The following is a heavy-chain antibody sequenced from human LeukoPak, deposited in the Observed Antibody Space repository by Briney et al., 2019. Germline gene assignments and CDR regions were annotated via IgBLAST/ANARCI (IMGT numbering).Heavy chain of an antibody. J-gene: IGHJ4*01. Sequence: AASVKVSCKASGGTFSSYAISWVRQAPGQGLEWMGTITPILPIVSNAQKFQGRVTITADKSTSTAYMELSSLRSEDTAVYYCAREALAGYDSSGYYDYWG. CDR2: ITPILPIV. V-gene: IGHV1-69*04. D-gene: IGHD3-22*01. CDR1: GGTFSSYA. CDR3: AREALAGYDSSGYYDY.